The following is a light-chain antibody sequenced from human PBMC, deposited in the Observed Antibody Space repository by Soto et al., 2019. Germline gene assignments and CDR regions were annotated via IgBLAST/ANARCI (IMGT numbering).Light chain of an antibody. Sequence: NFMLTQPHSVSESPGKTVTISCTRSSGSIASNYVQWYQQRPGSSPTTVIYEDNQRPSGVPDRFSGSIDSSSNSASLTISALKTEDEADYYCQSYDSSNQNVVFGGGTKLTVL. J-gene: IGLJ2*01. V-gene: IGLV6-57*01. CDR2: EDN. CDR1: SGSIASNY. CDR3: QSYDSSNQNVV.